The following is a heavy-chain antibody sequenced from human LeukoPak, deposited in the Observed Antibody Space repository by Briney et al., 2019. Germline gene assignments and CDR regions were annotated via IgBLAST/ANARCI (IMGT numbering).Heavy chain of an antibody. J-gene: IGHJ4*02. CDR3: ASKSTDHGELRFDY. CDR2: IYYTGTT. CDR1: GDSTNTYF. V-gene: IGHV4-59*01. Sequence: SQTLSLTCTLSGDSTNTYFWSWIRQSPGKGLEWIGYIYYTGTTNYNPSLKSRVTISVDTSKNQFSLKVNSVTAADTGVYYCASKSTDHGELRFDYWGQGTLVTVS. D-gene: IGHD4-17*01.